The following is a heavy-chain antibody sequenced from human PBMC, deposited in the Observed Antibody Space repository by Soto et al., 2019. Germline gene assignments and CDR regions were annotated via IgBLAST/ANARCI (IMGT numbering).Heavy chain of an antibody. V-gene: IGHV3-23*01. Sequence: PGGSLRLSCAASGFTFSSHAMSWVRQAPGKGLEWVSAISPSGGSTYYADSVKGRFTISRDNSKNTLYLQMNSLRAEDTAVYYCAKGSNTIWGRFDYWGQGTLVTVSS. D-gene: IGHD3-3*01. J-gene: IGHJ4*02. CDR2: ISPSGGST. CDR3: AKGSNTIWGRFDY. CDR1: GFTFSSHA.